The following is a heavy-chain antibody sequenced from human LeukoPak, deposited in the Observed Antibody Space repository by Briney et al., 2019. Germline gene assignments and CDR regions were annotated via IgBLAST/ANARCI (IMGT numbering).Heavy chain of an antibody. Sequence: PSETLSLTCTVSGGSISSYYWSWFRQPPGKGLEWIGYIYYSGSPNYNPSLKSRVTISVDRSKNQFSLKLSSVTAADTAVYYCARGGWYEDYWGQGTLVTVSS. V-gene: IGHV4-59*01. J-gene: IGHJ4*02. CDR3: ARGGWYEDY. CDR2: IYYSGSP. D-gene: IGHD6-19*01. CDR1: GGSISSYY.